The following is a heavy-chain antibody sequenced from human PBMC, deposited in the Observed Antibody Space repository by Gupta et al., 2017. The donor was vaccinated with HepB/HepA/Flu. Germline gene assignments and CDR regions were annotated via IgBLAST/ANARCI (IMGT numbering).Heavy chain of an antibody. D-gene: IGHD4-17*01. V-gene: IGHV3-43*01. CDR1: GFTLEDYA. J-gene: IGHJ6*03. Sequence: EVQLVEFGGAVLQPGWSLRLSRAAPGFTLEDYAFPWVLQGSGKGLGWVYFINSDGFTTYYADSVKGRFNVSRDNSKNSLYLEMNSLTTEDTAVYYCVIQHLNMVTTPYYYFMDVWGKGTSVTVSS. CDR2: INSDGFTT. CDR3: VIQHLNMVTTPYYYFMDV.